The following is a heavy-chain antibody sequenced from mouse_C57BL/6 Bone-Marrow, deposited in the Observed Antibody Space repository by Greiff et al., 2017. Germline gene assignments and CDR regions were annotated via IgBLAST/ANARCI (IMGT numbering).Heavy chain of an antibody. CDR2: ISSGGSYT. D-gene: IGHD2-4*01. CDR1: GFTFSSYG. J-gene: IGHJ4*01. CDR3: ARQGLRLYYAMDY. V-gene: IGHV5-6*01. Sequence: EVKLMESGGDLVKPGGSLKLSCAASGFTFSSYGMSWVRQTPDKRLEWVATISSGGSYTYYPDSVKGRFTISRDNAKNTLYLQMSSLKSEDTAMYYCARQGLRLYYAMDYWGQGTSVTVSS.